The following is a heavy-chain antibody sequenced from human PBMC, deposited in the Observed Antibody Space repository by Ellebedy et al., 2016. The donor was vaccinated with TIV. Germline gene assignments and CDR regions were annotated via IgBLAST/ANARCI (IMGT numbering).Heavy chain of an antibody. J-gene: IGHJ4*02. V-gene: IGHV5-51*01. Sequence: PGGSLRLSCKGSGYSFTSYWIGWVRQMPGKGLEWMGIIYPGDSDTRYSPSFQGQVTISADKSISTAYLQWSSLKASDTAMYYCARLPPGMVAFFDYWGQGTLVTVSS. CDR3: ARLPPGMVAFFDY. CDR1: GYSFTSYW. D-gene: IGHD1-26*01. CDR2: IYPGDSDT.